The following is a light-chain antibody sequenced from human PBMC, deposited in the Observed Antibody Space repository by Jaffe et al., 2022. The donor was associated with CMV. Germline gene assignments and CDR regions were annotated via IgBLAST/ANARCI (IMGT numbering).Light chain of an antibody. J-gene: IGKJ4*01. CDR2: DAS. Sequence: EIVLTQSPATLSLSPGERATLSCRVSQSVSSYLAWYQQKPGQAPRLLIYDASNRATGIPARFSGSGSETDFTLTISSLEPEDFAVYYCQQRGKWPLTFGGGTKVEIK. CDR1: QSVSSY. V-gene: IGKV3-11*01. CDR3: QQRGKWPLT.